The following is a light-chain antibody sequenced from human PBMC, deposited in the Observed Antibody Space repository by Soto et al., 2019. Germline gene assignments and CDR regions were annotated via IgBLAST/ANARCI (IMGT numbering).Light chain of an antibody. J-gene: IGKJ1*01. V-gene: IGKV3-11*01. CDR1: RSVSIY. CDR3: QQRSSWMWA. CDR2: DTS. Sequence: EIVVTQSPATLSLSPGDRATLSCRASRSVSIYLAWYQQKPGQAPRLLIYDTSHRAAGILARFSGSGSGTDFTLTISSLEPEDFAIYYCQQRSSWMWAFGQGTRVEVK.